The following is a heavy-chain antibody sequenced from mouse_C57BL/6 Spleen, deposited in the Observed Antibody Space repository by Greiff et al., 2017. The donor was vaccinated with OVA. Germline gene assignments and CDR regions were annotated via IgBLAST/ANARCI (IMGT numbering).Heavy chain of an antibody. J-gene: IGHJ4*01. D-gene: IGHD1-1*01. CDR3: ARGDYYGSSYSYYAMDY. V-gene: IGHV1-81*01. CDR2: IYPRSGNT. CDR1: GYTFTSYG. Sequence: QVQLQQSGAELARPGASVKLSCKASGYTFTSYGLSWVKQRTGQGLEWIGEIYPRSGNTYYNEKFKGKATLTADKSSSTAYMELRSLTSEDSAVYFCARGDYYGSSYSYYAMDYWGQGTSVTVSS.